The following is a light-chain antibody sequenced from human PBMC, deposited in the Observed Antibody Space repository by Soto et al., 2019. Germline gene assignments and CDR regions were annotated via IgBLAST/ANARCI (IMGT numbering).Light chain of an antibody. J-gene: IGLJ1*01. CDR3: TSYTSRSTYV. CDR2: DVG. Sequence: QSVLTQPASVSGSPGQSITISCTGTSSDVGGYNYVSWYQQHPDKAPKLMIYDVGNRPSGVSNRFSGSKSGNTASLTISGLQDEDEADYYCTSYTSRSTYVFGTGTKLTVL. V-gene: IGLV2-14*03. CDR1: SSDVGGYNY.